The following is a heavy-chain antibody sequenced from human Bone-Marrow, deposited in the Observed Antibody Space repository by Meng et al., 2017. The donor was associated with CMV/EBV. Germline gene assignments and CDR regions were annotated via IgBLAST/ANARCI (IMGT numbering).Heavy chain of an antibody. J-gene: IGHJ4*02. CDR2: IYYSGST. Sequence: SEPLSLTCTVSGGSISSYYWSWIRQPPGKGLEWIGYIYYSGSTNYNPSLKSRVTISVDTSKNQFSLKLSSVTAADTAVYYCARGPGGSSPFDYWGQGTLVTVSS. CDR3: ARGPGGSSPFDY. D-gene: IGHD6-6*01. CDR1: GGSISSYY. V-gene: IGHV4-59*01.